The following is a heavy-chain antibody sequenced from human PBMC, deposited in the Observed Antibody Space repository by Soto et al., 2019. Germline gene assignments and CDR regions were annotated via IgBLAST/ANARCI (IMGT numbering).Heavy chain of an antibody. V-gene: IGHV3-23*01. CDR1: GFTFTNYV. CDR2: ISGSGGTA. Sequence: PGGSLRLSCVDSGFTFTNYVMTWVRQAPGKGLECVSVISGSGGTAYYAGSVKGRFTISRDNSKSTLYLQMNSVRAEDTAMYYCLQEDSGWDFWGRVTIVTVSS. CDR3: LQEDSGWDF. D-gene: IGHD6-19*01. J-gene: IGHJ3*01.